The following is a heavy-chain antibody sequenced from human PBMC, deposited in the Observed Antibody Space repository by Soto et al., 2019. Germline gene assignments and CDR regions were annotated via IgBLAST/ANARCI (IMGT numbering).Heavy chain of an antibody. D-gene: IGHD3-10*01. Sequence: GGSLRLSCAASGFTFSSYAMSWVRQAPGKGLEWVSAISGSGGSTYYADSVKGRFTISRDNSKNTLYLQMNSLRAEDTAVYYCAKVGEVRGVIITAEGGGENDYWGQGTLVTVSS. CDR3: AKVGEVRGVIITAEGGGENDY. V-gene: IGHV3-23*01. CDR1: GFTFSSYA. CDR2: ISGSGGST. J-gene: IGHJ4*02.